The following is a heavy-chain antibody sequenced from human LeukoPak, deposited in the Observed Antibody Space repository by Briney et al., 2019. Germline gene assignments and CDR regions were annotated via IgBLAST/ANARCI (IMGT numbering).Heavy chain of an antibody. J-gene: IGHJ4*02. CDR3: ARELAVAGKTIFDY. CDR2: ISDDGTKK. CDR1: GFSFNTFA. Sequence: GGSLRLSCAASGFSFNTFAMHWVRQAPGKGLEWVAVISDDGTKKYHADSVKGRFTVSRDSSKNTLYLQMNSLRAEDTAVYYCARELAVAGKTIFDYWGQGTLVTVSS. V-gene: IGHV3-30*14. D-gene: IGHD6-13*01.